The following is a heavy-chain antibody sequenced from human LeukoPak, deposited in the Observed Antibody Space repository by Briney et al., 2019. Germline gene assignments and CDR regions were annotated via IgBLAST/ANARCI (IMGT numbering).Heavy chain of an antibody. CDR2: ISSSGGTI. CDR3: AKDIAVAVTYDY. V-gene: IGHV3-11*01. D-gene: IGHD6-19*01. Sequence: GGSLRLSCAASGFTFSDYYMSWIRQAPGKGLEWVSYISSSGGTIYYADSVKGRFTISRDNAKNSLYLQMNSLRAEDTAVYYCAKDIAVAVTYDYWGQGTLVTVSS. J-gene: IGHJ4*02. CDR1: GFTFSDYY.